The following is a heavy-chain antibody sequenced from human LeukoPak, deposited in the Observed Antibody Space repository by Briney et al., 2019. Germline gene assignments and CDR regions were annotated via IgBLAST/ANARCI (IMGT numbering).Heavy chain of an antibody. CDR3: ARDAMGNYYDILTRYPNWFDP. Sequence: ASVKVSCKASGYTFTSYYMHWVRQAPGQGLEWMGIINPSGGSTSYAQKFQGRVTMTRDTSTSTVYMELSSLRSEDTAVYYCARDAMGNYYDILTRYPNWFDPWGQGTLVTVSS. J-gene: IGHJ5*02. D-gene: IGHD3-9*01. CDR2: INPSGGST. CDR1: GYTFTSYY. V-gene: IGHV1-46*01.